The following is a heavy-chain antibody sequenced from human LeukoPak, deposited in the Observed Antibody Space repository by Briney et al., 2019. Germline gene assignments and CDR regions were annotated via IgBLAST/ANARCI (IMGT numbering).Heavy chain of an antibody. V-gene: IGHV4-34*01. CDR2: INHSGST. D-gene: IGHD3-16*01. CDR1: GGSFSGYY. J-gene: IGHJ5*02. Sequence: SETLSLTCAVYGGSFSGYYWSWIRQPPGKGLEWMWEINHSGSTNYNPSLKSRVNISVATSKNQFSLKLSSVTAADTAVYYCVREGEFSNRLDPWGQGTLVTVSS. CDR3: VREGEFSNRLDP.